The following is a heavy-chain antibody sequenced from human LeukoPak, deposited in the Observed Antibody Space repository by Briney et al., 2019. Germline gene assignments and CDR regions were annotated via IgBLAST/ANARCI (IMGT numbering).Heavy chain of an antibody. V-gene: IGHV4-39*01. J-gene: IGHJ4*02. CDR1: GGSTSSSSYC. Sequence: PSETLSLTCTVSGGSTSSSSYCWGWIRQPPGKGLEWIGRIYYSGSTYYNPSLKSRVTISVDTSKTEFFLKLSSVTAADTAVYYSARQLGYCSSTSCYADKVDYWGQGTLVTVSS. D-gene: IGHD2-2*01. CDR2: IYYSGST. CDR3: ARQLGYCSSTSCYADKVDY.